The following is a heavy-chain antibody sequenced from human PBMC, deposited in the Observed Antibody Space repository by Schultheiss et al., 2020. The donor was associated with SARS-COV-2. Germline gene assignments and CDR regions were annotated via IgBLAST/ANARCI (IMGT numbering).Heavy chain of an antibody. J-gene: IGHJ5*02. V-gene: IGHV3-30*01. CDR3: ARGHYSNQNWFDP. CDR1: GFTFSCYA. D-gene: IGHD4-11*01. CDR2: ISYDGSNK. Sequence: GGSLRLSCAASGFTFSCYAMHWVRQAPGKGLEWVAVISYDGSNKYYAESVKGRFTIARDNSKNTLYLQMNSLRAEDTAVYYCARGHYSNQNWFDPWGQGTLVTVAS.